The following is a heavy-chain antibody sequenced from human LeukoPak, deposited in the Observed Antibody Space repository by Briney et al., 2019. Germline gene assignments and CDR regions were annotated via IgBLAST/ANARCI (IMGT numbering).Heavy chain of an antibody. CDR1: GGSFSGYY. J-gene: IGHJ2*01. D-gene: IGHD1-26*01. CDR3: ARGTYSGSYIYWYFDL. V-gene: IGHV4-34*01. CDR2: INHSGST. Sequence: SETLSRTCAVYGGSFSGYYWSWIRQPPGKGLEWIGEINHSGSTNYNPSLKSRVTISVDTSKNQFSLKLSSVTAADTAVYYCARGTYSGSYIYWYFDLWGRGTLVTVSS.